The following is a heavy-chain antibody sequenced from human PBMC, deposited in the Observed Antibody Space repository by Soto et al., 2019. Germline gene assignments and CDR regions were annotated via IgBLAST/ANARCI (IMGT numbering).Heavy chain of an antibody. CDR3: ASVCHYNIGYDWTFIAF. V-gene: IGHV4-39*01. Sequence: SETLSLTCAVSGGSISSSDFYWGWFRQSPGKGLEWIGSIHYGGSTYYSPSPKSRITISVDTSKNQFSLKLSSVTAADTAAYKCASVCHYNIGYDWTFIAFWGQGILVTVSS. D-gene: IGHD5-12*01. CDR2: IHYGGST. J-gene: IGHJ4*02. CDR1: GGSISSSDFY.